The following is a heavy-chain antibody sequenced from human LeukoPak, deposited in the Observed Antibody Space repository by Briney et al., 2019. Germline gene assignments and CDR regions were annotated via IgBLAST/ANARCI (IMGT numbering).Heavy chain of an antibody. V-gene: IGHV1-18*01. CDR1: GYTFTSYG. Sequence: ASVKVSCMASGYTFTSYGISWVRQAPGQGLEWMGWISAYNGNTNYAQKLQGRVTMTTDTSTSTAYMELRSLRSDDTAVYYCARDGSSSSSVYYYYGMDVWGQGTTVTVSS. D-gene: IGHD6-6*01. J-gene: IGHJ6*02. CDR3: ARDGSSSSSVYYYYGMDV. CDR2: ISAYNGNT.